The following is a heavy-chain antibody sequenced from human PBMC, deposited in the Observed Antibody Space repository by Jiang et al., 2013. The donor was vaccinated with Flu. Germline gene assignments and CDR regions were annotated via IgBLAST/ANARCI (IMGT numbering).Heavy chain of an antibody. J-gene: IGHJ4*02. V-gene: IGHV4-4*02. D-gene: IGHD4-23*01. CDR1: GGSISSGSW. CDR2: IYHRGST. Sequence: SLTCAVSGGSISSGSWWGWVRQPPGKGLEWIGEIYHRGSTNYNPSLKSRVTISVDKSKSQFSLRLDSVTAADTAVYYCARGHCGNVLDYWGQGTLVTVSS. CDR3: ARGHCGNVLDY.